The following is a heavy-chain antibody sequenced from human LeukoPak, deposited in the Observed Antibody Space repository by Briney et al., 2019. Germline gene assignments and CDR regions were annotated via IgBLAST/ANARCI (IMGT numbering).Heavy chain of an antibody. CDR2: ISGGST. J-gene: IGHJ3*02. V-gene: IGHV3-23*01. CDR3: AKLGIAVAGGDAFDI. CDR1: GLTFSNYA. Sequence: GGSLRLSCAASGLTFSNYAMSWVRQAPGKGLEWVSAISGGSTYYADSVKGRFTISRDNPKITLYLQMNSLRAEDTAVYYCAKLGIAVAGGDAFDIWGQRTMVTVSS. D-gene: IGHD6-19*01.